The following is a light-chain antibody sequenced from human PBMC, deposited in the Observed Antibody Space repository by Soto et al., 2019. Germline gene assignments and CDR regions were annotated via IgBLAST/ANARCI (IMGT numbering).Light chain of an antibody. V-gene: IGKV4-1*01. CDR1: QSVFYSSNEKNS. Sequence: DIVLTQSPDSLAVSLCERATIHCKSSQSVFYSSNEKNSLDWYQQKPGQPPKLLTYRASTRASGVPERFSGSGSGTDFTLTINNLQAEDVEVYFCQQYYLDPLTFGPGTKVDIK. CDR2: RAS. J-gene: IGKJ3*01. CDR3: QQYYLDPLT.